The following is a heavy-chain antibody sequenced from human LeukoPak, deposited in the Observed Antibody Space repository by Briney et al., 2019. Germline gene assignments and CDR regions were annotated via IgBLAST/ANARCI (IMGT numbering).Heavy chain of an antibody. Sequence: GGALRLSCAASGFTFSSYAMSWVRQAPGKGLEGVSAISGSGGSTYYADSVKGRFTISRDNSKNTMYLQMNSLSAEETAVYYCAKDPGGSMIWGQGTLVTVSS. CDR2: ISGSGGST. J-gene: IGHJ4*02. V-gene: IGHV3-23*01. CDR3: AKDPGGSMI. CDR1: GFTFSSYA. D-gene: IGHD3-22*01.